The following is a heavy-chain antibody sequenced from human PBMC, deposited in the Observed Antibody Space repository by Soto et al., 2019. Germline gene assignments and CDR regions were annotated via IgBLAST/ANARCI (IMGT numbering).Heavy chain of an antibody. V-gene: IGHV1-69*01. Sequence: QVQLVQSGAEVKKPGSSVKVSCKASGGTFSSYAISWVRQAPGQGLEWMGGIIPIFGTANYAQKFQGRVTITADESTSTAYMELSSLRSEDTAVYYCARDRETSYYDSSGYSRDYWGQGTLVTVSS. J-gene: IGHJ4*02. CDR1: GGTFSSYA. CDR2: IIPIFGTA. CDR3: ARDRETSYYDSSGYSRDY. D-gene: IGHD3-22*01.